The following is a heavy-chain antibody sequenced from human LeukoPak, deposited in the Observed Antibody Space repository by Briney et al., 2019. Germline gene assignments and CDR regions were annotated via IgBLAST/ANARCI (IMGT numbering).Heavy chain of an antibody. Sequence: PSETLSLTCAVYGGSFSGYYWSWIRQPPGKGLEWIGEINHSGSTNYNPSLKSRVTISVDTSKNQFSLKLSSVTAADTAVYYCARENSSSSPVYWGQGTLVTVSS. CDR1: GGSFSGYY. D-gene: IGHD6-13*01. CDR2: INHSGST. CDR3: ARENSSSSPVY. V-gene: IGHV4-34*01. J-gene: IGHJ4*02.